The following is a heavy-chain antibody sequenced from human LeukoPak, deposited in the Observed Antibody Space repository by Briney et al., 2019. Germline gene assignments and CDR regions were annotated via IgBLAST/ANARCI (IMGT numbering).Heavy chain of an antibody. V-gene: IGHV3-15*01. CDR2: IKSKTDGGTT. J-gene: IGHJ4*02. CDR3: TSINYYDSSGYHY. Sequence: GGSLRLSCAASGFTFSNAWMSWVRQAPGKGLEWVGRIKSKTDGGTTDYAAPVKGRLTISRDDSKNTLYLQMNSLKTEDTAVYYCTSINYYDSSGYHYWGQGTLVTVSS. D-gene: IGHD3-22*01. CDR1: GFTFSNAW.